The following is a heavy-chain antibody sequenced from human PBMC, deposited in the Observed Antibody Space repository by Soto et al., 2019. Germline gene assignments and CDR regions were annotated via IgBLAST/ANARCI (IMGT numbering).Heavy chain of an antibody. CDR1: GGSISSYY. Sequence: PSETLSLTCTVSGGSISSYYWSWIRQPPGKGLEWIGYIYYSGSTYYNPSLKSRVTISVDTSKNQFSLKLSSVTAADTAVYYCARDSLSYYDSSGHPLGWFDPWGQGTLVTVSS. CDR2: IYYSGST. J-gene: IGHJ5*02. V-gene: IGHV4-59*12. CDR3: ARDSLSYYDSSGHPLGWFDP. D-gene: IGHD3-22*01.